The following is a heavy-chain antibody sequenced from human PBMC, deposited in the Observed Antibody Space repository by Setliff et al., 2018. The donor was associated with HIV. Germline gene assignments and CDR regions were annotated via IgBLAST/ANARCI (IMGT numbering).Heavy chain of an antibody. CDR3: ARLIAAAGANHYYYYMDV. CDR1: GFSISSRYY. D-gene: IGHD6-13*01. J-gene: IGHJ6*03. CDR2: IYHTGSS. V-gene: IGHV4-38-2*01. Sequence: SETLSLTCDVSGFSISSRYYWGWIRQSPGKGLEWIGNIYHTGSSYYNPSLNDRATISLDTSKNQFSLKLNSVTAADTAVYYCARLIAAAGANHYYYYMDVWGKGTTVTVSS.